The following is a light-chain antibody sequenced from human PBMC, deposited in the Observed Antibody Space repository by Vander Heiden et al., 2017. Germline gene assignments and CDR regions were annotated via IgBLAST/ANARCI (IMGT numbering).Light chain of an antibody. CDR3: ATWDDTFNGVV. CDR1: SDNIGTNY. Sequence: QSVLPQPPSASGPPGPRVTISCSGSSDNIGTNYVYWYQQIPGPAPKLLIYRNTDRPSGVPDRFSGSKSGTSASLAIGGLRSEDEADYFCATWDDTFNGVVFGGGTKLTVL. J-gene: IGLJ2*01. V-gene: IGLV1-47*01. CDR2: RNT.